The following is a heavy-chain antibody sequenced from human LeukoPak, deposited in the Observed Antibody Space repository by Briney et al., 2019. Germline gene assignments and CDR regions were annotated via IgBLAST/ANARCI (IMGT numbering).Heavy chain of an antibody. V-gene: IGHV3-9*01. CDR3: ARPARDSNAYYYFDY. J-gene: IGHJ4*02. Sequence: PGGSLRLSCAVSGFSFDDFAMHWVWQGPGKGLGWVSGISLNGGDIGYADSVKGRFTTTRESANNSLYLQMNSLRNEDTALYYCARPARDSNAYYYFDYWGQGTLVTVSS. CDR2: ISLNGGDI. CDR1: GFSFDDFA. D-gene: IGHD3-22*01.